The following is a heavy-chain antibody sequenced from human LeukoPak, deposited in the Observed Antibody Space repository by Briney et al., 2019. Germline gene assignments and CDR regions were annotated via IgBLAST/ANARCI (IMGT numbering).Heavy chain of an antibody. CDR2: MNPNSGNT. CDR3: ARGRLAVAGTYYYYGMDV. J-gene: IGHJ6*02. Sequence: GASVKVSCEASGYTFTSYDINWVRQATGQGLEWMGWMNPNSGNTGYAQKFQGRVTMTRNTSTSTAYMELSSLRSEDTAVYYCARGRLAVAGTYYYYGMDVWGQGTTVTVSS. CDR1: GYTFTSYD. D-gene: IGHD6-19*01. V-gene: IGHV1-8*01.